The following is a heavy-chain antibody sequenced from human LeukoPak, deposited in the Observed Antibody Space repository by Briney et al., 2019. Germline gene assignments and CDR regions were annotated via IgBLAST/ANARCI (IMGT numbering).Heavy chain of an antibody. CDR2: INPNSGGT. D-gene: IGHD6-19*01. V-gene: IGHV1-2*02. Sequence: ASVKVSCKASGYTFTGYYMHWVRQAPGQGLEWMGWINPNSGGTNYAQKFQGRVTMTRDTSISTAYMELSRLRSDDTAVYYCASSPISGYGSGWDNPDYWGQGTLVTVSS. J-gene: IGHJ4*02. CDR1: GYTFTGYY. CDR3: ASSPISGYGSGWDNPDY.